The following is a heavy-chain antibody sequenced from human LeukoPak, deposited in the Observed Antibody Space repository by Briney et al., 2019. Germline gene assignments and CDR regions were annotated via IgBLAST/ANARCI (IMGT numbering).Heavy chain of an antibody. CDR2: ISSSSSYI. CDR1: GFTFSSYT. Sequence: GGSLRLSCAASGFTFSSYTMNWVRQAPGKGLEWVSSISSSSSYIYYADSVKGRFSISRDNAKKSLYLQMNILRAEDTAVYYCARNGIVGAGYYFDYWGQGTLVTVSS. V-gene: IGHV3-21*01. J-gene: IGHJ4*02. D-gene: IGHD1-26*01. CDR3: ARNGIVGAGYYFDY.